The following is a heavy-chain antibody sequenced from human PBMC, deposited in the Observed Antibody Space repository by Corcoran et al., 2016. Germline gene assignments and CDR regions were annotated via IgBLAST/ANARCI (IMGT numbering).Heavy chain of an antibody. CDR3: ARWGYSSSWPFYY. CDR1: GYTFTSYG. D-gene: IGHD6-13*01. CDR2: ISAYNGNT. V-gene: IGHV1-18*01. Sequence: QVQLVQSGAEVKKPGASVKVSCKASGYTFTSYGIRWVRQAPGQGLEWMGGISAYNGNTNYAQKLQGRVTMTTDTSTSTADMELRSLRSDDTAGYYCARWGYSSSWPFYYWGQGTLVTVSA. J-gene: IGHJ4*02.